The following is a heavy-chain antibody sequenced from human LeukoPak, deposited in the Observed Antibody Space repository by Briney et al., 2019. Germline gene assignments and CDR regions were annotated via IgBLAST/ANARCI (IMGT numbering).Heavy chain of an antibody. D-gene: IGHD5-12*01. Sequence: PSETLSLTCTGSGVSISSYYWSWIRQPPGKGLEWIGYIYYSGSTNYNPSLKSRLTISVDTSKNQFSLKLTSVTAADTAVYYCARGGGYFGYWGQGTLVTVSS. V-gene: IGHV4-59*01. CDR3: ARGGGYFGY. J-gene: IGHJ4*02. CDR2: IYYSGST. CDR1: GVSISSYY.